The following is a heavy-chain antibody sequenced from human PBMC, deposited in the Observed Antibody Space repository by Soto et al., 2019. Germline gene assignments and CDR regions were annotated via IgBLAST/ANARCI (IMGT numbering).Heavy chain of an antibody. V-gene: IGHV1-24*01. J-gene: IGHJ4*02. D-gene: IGHD3-3*01. CDR2: FDPEDGET. CDR1: GYTLTELS. CDR3: AXEHDFLXXYXXXY. Sequence: ASVKVSCKVSGYTLTELSMHWVRQAPGKGIEWMGGFDPEDGETIYAQKFQGRVTMTEDTSTDTAYMEQSSLRSEDTSVYFCAXEHDFLXXYXXXYXGQGSXVTX.